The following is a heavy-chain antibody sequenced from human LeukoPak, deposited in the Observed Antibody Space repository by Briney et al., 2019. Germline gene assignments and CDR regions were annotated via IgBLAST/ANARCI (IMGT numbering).Heavy chain of an antibody. CDR3: ARRGELLWFGESAYYFDY. J-gene: IGHJ4*02. CDR1: GGSISSSSYY. CDR2: IYYSGST. D-gene: IGHD3-10*01. V-gene: IGHV4-39*01. Sequence: SETLSLTCTVSGGSISSSSYYWGWIRQPPGKGLEWIGSIYYSGSTYYNPSLKSRVTISVDTSKNQFSLKLSSVTAADKAVYYCARRGELLWFGESAYYFDYWGQGTLVTVSS.